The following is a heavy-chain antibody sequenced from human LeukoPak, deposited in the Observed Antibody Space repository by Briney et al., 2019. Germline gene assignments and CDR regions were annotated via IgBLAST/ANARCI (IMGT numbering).Heavy chain of an antibody. CDR2: IYPGDSDT. J-gene: IGHJ2*01. CDR1: GDSFTSYW. CDR3: ARQDPPSRREPHWYFDL. V-gene: IGHV5-51*01. Sequence: GEALKTSCKGSGDSFTSYWISCGRRMPGKGVEGRGIIYPGDSDTRYSPSFEGQGTISADKSIRNASLHWSSLQASDTAMYYCARQDPPSRREPHWYFDLWGRGTLVTVSS. D-gene: IGHD1-26*01.